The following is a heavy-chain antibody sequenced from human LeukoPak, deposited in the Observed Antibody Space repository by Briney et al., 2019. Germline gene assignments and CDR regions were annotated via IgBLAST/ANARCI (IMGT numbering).Heavy chain of an antibody. CDR1: GGSISSSSYY. CDR2: IYYSGNT. J-gene: IGHJ5*02. V-gene: IGHV4-39*07. D-gene: IGHD3-22*01. CDR3: ARELWSDDSSGYSNWFDP. Sequence: SETLSLTCTVSGGSISSSSYYWGWIRQPPGKGLEWIGSIYYSGNTYYNPSLKSRVTISVDTSKNQFSLKLSSVTAADTAVYYRARELWSDDSSGYSNWFDPWGQGTLVTVSS.